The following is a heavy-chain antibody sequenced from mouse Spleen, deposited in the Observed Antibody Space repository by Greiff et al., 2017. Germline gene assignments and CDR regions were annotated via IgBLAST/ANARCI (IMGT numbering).Heavy chain of an antibody. V-gene: IGHV5-17*02. D-gene: IGHD1-1*01. Sequence: EVKLMESGGGLVQPGGSRKLSCAASGFTFSSFGMHWVRQAPEKGLEWVAYISSGSSTIYYADTVKGRFTISRDNPKNTLFLQMTSLRSEDTAMYYCARSDYGSSVDYWGQGTTLTVSS. CDR2: ISSGSSTI. CDR1: GFTFSSFG. J-gene: IGHJ2*01. CDR3: ARSDYGSSVDY.